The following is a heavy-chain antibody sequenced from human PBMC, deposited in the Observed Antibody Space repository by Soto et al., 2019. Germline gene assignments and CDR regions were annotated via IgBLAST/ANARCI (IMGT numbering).Heavy chain of an antibody. Sequence: QVQLVESGGGLVKPGGSLRLSCAASGFTFIDYYMSWIRQAPGKGLEWVSYISSSSSYTNYADSVKGRFTISRDNAKNSLYLQMNSLRAEDTAVYYCARDRYCSGGSCSYLYYYYGMDVWGQGTTVTVSS. V-gene: IGHV3-11*06. CDR2: ISSSSSYT. D-gene: IGHD2-15*01. CDR3: ARDRYCSGGSCSYLYYYYGMDV. J-gene: IGHJ6*02. CDR1: GFTFIDYY.